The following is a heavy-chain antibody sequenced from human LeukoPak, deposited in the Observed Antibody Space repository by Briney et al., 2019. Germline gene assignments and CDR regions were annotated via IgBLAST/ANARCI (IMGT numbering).Heavy chain of an antibody. J-gene: IGHJ6*03. Sequence: ASVKVSCKASGYTFTSYGISWVRQAPGQGLEWMGWISAYNGNTNYAQKLQGRVTMTTDTSTSTAYMELRSLRSDDTAVYYCAFVEVVVPAAPLQSYYYMDVWGKGTTVTVSS. CDR3: AFVEVVVPAAPLQSYYYMDV. D-gene: IGHD2-2*01. CDR1: GYTFTSYG. V-gene: IGHV1-18*01. CDR2: ISAYNGNT.